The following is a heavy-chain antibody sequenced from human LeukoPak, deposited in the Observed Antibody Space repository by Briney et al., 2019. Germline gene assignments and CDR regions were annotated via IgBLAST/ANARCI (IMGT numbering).Heavy chain of an antibody. CDR1: GGSISSSSYY. CDR2: IYYSGST. V-gene: IGHV4-39*07. D-gene: IGHD5-12*01. J-gene: IGHJ5*02. Sequence: SETLSLTCTVSGGSISSSSYYWGWIRQPPGKGLEWIGSIYYSGSTYYNPSLKSRVTISVDTSKNQFSLKLSSVTAADTAVYYCARRCSLYSGYDYSSPWFDPWGQGTLVTVSS. CDR3: ARRCSLYSGYDYSSPWFDP.